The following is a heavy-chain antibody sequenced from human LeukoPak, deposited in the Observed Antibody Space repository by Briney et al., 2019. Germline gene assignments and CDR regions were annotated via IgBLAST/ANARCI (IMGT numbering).Heavy chain of an antibody. CDR3: ARLQNSYYYYYGMDV. V-gene: IGHV4-34*01. J-gene: IGHJ6*02. Sequence: PSETLSLTCAVYGGSFSGYYWSWIRQPPGKGLEWIGEINHSGSTNYNPSLNSRVTISVDTSKNQFSLKLSSVTAADTAVYYCARLQNSYYYYYGMDVWGQGTTVTVSS. CDR1: GGSFSGYY. CDR2: INHSGST.